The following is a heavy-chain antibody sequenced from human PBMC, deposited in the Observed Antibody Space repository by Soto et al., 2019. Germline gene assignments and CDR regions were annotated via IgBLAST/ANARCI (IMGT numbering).Heavy chain of an antibody. CDR3: ARDRYYYDSSVGPFDY. D-gene: IGHD3-22*01. V-gene: IGHV4-4*07. J-gene: IGHJ4*02. CDR1: GGSISSYY. CDR2: IYTSGST. Sequence: QVQLQESGPGLVKPSETLSLTCTVSGGSISSYYWSWIRQPAGKGLEWIGRIYTSGSTNYNPSLKRRVTMSVDTSKNQFSLKLSSVTAADTAVYYCARDRYYYDSSVGPFDYWGQGTLVTVSS.